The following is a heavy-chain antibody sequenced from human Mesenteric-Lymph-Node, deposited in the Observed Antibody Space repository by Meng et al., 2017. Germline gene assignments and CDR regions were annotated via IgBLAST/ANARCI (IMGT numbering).Heavy chain of an antibody. J-gene: IGHJ4*02. CDR2: IYSGGST. CDR3: ARVMSGSFGIDY. D-gene: IGHD1-26*01. CDR1: VFLVCSQY. V-gene: IGHV3-53*02. Sequence: VLIVQTVGALIPRGLSMILLLADSVFLVCSQYMGWVRQAPGKGLEWVSVIYSGGSTYYADSVKGRFTISRDNSKNTLYLQMNSLRAEDTAVYYCARVMSGSFGIDYWGQGTLVTVSS.